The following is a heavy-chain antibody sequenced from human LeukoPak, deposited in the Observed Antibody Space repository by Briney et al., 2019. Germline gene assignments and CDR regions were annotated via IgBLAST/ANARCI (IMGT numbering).Heavy chain of an antibody. CDR2: IYHSGST. J-gene: IGHJ4*02. D-gene: IGHD5-18*01. CDR1: GGSISSGGYS. CDR3: ASFSGYSYGHFDY. Sequence: SETLSLTCAVSGGSISSGGYSWSWIRQPPGKGLEWIGYIYHSGSTYYNPSLKSRVTISVDRSKNQFSLKLSSVTAADTAVYYCASFSGYSYGHFDYWGQGTLVTVSS. V-gene: IGHV4-30-2*02.